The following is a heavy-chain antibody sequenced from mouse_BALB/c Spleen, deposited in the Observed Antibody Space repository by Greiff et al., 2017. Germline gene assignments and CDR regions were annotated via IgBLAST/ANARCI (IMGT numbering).Heavy chain of an antibody. J-gene: IGHJ1*01. CDR3: ARRRASMITTEWYFDV. Sequence: VKLQESGAELVKPGASVKMSCKAFGYTFTTYPIQWMKQNHGKSLEWIGNFHPYNDDTKYNEKFKGKAKLTVEKSSSTVYLELSRLTSDDSAVYYGARRRASMITTEWYFDVWGAGTTVTVSS. CDR2: FHPYNDDT. D-gene: IGHD2-4*01. CDR1: GYTFTTYP. V-gene: IGHV1-47*01.